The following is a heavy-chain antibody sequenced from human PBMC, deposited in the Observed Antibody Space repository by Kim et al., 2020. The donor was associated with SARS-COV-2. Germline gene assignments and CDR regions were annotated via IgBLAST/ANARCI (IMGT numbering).Heavy chain of an antibody. Sequence: GGSLRLSCAASGFTFSSYEMNWVRQAPGKGLEWVSYISSSGSTIYYADSVKGRFTISRDNAKNSLYLQMNSLRAEDTAVYYYARDKPHITIFGVVIGHFDIWGQGTMVTVSS. CDR3: ARDKPHITIFGVVIGHFDI. V-gene: IGHV3-48*03. CDR2: ISSSGSTI. D-gene: IGHD3-3*01. CDR1: GFTFSSYE. J-gene: IGHJ3*02.